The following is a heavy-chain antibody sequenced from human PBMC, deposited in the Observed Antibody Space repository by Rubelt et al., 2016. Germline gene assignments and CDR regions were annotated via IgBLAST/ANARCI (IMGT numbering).Heavy chain of an antibody. J-gene: IGHJ4*02. CDR3: ARRSYYYDYFDY. CDR2: IYYSGST. V-gene: IGHV4-39*01. Sequence: QLQLQESGPGLVKPSETLSLTCTVSGGSISSSSYYWGWIRQPPGKGLEWIGNIYYSGSTYYNPSLKSRVTISVDTSKNQFSLKLNSVTAADTAMYYCARRSYYYDYFDYWGQGTLVTVSS. D-gene: IGHD3-16*01. CDR1: GGSISSSSYY.